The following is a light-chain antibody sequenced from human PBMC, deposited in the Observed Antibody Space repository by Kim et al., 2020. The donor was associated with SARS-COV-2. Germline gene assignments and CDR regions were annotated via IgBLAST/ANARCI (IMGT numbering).Light chain of an antibody. CDR1: IGHVGVYSF. CDR2: DVS. Sequence: PGQSDTLSCTGTIGHVGVYSFVSWYQHHPGKAPKLMIYDVSRRPSGVPDRFSGSKSGNTASLNISRLQADDESDYYCCSYAGSVFVFGTGTKVTVL. J-gene: IGLJ1*01. V-gene: IGLV2-11*01. CDR3: CSYAGSVFV.